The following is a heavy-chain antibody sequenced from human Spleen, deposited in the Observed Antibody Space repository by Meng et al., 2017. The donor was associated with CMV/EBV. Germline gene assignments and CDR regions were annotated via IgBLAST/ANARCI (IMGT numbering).Heavy chain of an antibody. CDR2: IYYSGST. J-gene: IGHJ4*02. D-gene: IGHD3-10*01. V-gene: IGHV4-59*12. CDR3: ARGLYYGSGSYYSY. CDR1: GGSISSYY. Sequence: GSLRLSCTVPGGSISSYYWSWIRQPPGKGLEGIGYIYYSGSTNYNPSLKSRVTISVDTSKNQFSLKLSSVTAADTAVYYCARGLYYGSGSYYSYWGQGTLVTVSS.